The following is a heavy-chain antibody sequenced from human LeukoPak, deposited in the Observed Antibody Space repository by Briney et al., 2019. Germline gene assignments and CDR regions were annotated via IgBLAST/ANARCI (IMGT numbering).Heavy chain of an antibody. CDR2: VSSNGGST. J-gene: IGHJ3*02. CDR3: GLAAYYYDSSGSDDAFDI. Sequence: GESLRLSCSASGFNFNNYAMNWVRQAPGKGLEYVSAVSSNGGSTYYADSVKGRCTISRDNSKNTLYLQMSSLRAEDTAVYYCGLAAYYYDSSGSDDAFDIWGQGTMVIVSS. CDR1: GFNFNNYA. D-gene: IGHD3-22*01. V-gene: IGHV3-64D*08.